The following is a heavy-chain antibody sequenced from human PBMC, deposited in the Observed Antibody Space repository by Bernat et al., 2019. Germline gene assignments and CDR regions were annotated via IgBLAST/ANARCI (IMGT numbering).Heavy chain of an antibody. V-gene: IGHV3-23*04. J-gene: IGHJ4*02. CDR3: AKVGLRKKLVVADKSYFAS. CDR2: ISGRGDST. CDR1: GFTISNYG. D-gene: IGHD2-8*02. Sequence: EVQLVESGGGLVQPGGSLKLSCAASGFTISNYGMNWVRQAPGKGLEWVSGISGRGDSTDYADSVQGRFTISRDNSQNTLFLQMNSLRAEDTAIYFCAKVGLRKKLVVADKSYFASWGQGTLVIVSP.